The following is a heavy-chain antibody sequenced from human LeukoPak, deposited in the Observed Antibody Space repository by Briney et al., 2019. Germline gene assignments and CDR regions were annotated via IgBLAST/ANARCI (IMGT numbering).Heavy chain of an antibody. CDR2: INHSGST. V-gene: IGHV4-34*01. CDR1: GGSFSGYY. D-gene: IGHD3-10*01. CDR3: ARHMSVSYDAFDL. J-gene: IGHJ3*01. Sequence: SETLSLTCAVYGGSFSGYYWSWIRQPPGEGLEWIGEINHSGSTNYNPSLKSRVTISVDTSKNQFSLTVTSVTAADTAVYYCARHMSVSYDAFDLWGRGTTVTVSS.